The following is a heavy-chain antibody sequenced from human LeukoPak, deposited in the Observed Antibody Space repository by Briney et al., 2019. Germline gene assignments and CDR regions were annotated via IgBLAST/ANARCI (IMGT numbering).Heavy chain of an antibody. CDR2: ISWNSGSI. J-gene: IGHJ4*02. CDR1: GFTFDDYA. CDR3: AKDPLVRGASPYYFDY. D-gene: IGHD3-10*01. Sequence: GGSLRLSCAASGFTFDDYAMRWVRQAPGKGLEWVSGISWNSGSIGYADSVKGRFTISRDNAKNSLYLQMNSLRAEDTALYYCAKDPLVRGASPYYFDYWGQGTLVTVSS. V-gene: IGHV3-9*01.